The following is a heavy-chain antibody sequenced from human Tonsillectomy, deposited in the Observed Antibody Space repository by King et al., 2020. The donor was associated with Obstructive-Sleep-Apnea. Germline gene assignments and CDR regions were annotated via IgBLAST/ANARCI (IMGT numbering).Heavy chain of an antibody. J-gene: IGHJ4*02. V-gene: IGHV4-59*01. D-gene: IGHD5-18*01. Sequence: QLQESGPGLVKPSETLSLTCTVSGDSISTYYWSWIRQPPGKGLEWIGYIYYSGSTSYNASLKSRVTISLDTSKNQFSLKLRSVTAADTAVYYCARDLGYSYGIDYWGQGTLVTVSS. CDR1: GDSISTYY. CDR2: IYYSGST. CDR3: ARDLGYSYGIDY.